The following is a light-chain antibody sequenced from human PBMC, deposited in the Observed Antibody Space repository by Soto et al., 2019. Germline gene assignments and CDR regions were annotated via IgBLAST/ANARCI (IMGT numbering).Light chain of an antibody. Sequence: DIVMTQSPLSLPVTPGEPASISCRSSQSLLHSNGYNYLHWYLQKPGQSPQLLIYLGSNRASGVPDRFSGSGSGTDFTLKSSRVEAEDVGVYYCMQAIQTPLTFGGGTKVEIK. J-gene: IGKJ4*01. CDR1: QSLLHSNGYNY. CDR2: LGS. V-gene: IGKV2-28*01. CDR3: MQAIQTPLT.